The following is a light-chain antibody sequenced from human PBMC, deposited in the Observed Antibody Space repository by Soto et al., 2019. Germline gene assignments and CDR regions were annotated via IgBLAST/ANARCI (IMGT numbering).Light chain of an antibody. CDR3: SSHTTDSTYV. Sequence: QSALTQPASVSGSPGQSITISCTGTSSDVGGYNYVSWYQEHPGKAPKLMIYDVSNRPSGVSNRFSGSKSGNTASLTISGLQAEDEADYYCSSHTTDSTYVFGTGTKVTVL. V-gene: IGLV2-14*01. J-gene: IGLJ1*01. CDR1: SSDVGGYNY. CDR2: DVS.